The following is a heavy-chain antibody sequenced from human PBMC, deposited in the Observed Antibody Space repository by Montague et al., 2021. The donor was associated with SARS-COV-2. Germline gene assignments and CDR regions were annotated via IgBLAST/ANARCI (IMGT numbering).Heavy chain of an antibody. CDR1: GYPFNSHG. V-gene: IGHV1-18*04. D-gene: IGHD2-8*02. Sequence: SVKVSCKASGYPFNSHGFAWVRQAPGQGLEWMGWISGYNEKTNYAQNFQGRFTMTKDMSTNTAYMELRSLTSDDTAVYFCARDTGGTGYDYWGQGTLVTVSS. J-gene: IGHJ4*02. CDR2: ISGYNEKT. CDR3: ARDTGGTGYDY.